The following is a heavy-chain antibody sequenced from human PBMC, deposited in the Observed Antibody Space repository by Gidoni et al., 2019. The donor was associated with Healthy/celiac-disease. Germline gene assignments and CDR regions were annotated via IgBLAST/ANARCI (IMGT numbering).Heavy chain of an antibody. J-gene: IGHJ4*02. CDR1: GFTFSRYA. CDR2: ISGSGGST. Sequence: EVQLLESGGGLVQPGGSLRLSCAASGFTFSRYAMSWVRQAPGKGLEWVSAISGSGGSTYYADSVKGRFTISRDNSKNTLYLQMNSLRAEDTAVYYCAKSVEYSSSLLHWGQGTLVTVSS. CDR3: AKSVEYSSSLLH. V-gene: IGHV3-23*01. D-gene: IGHD6-6*01.